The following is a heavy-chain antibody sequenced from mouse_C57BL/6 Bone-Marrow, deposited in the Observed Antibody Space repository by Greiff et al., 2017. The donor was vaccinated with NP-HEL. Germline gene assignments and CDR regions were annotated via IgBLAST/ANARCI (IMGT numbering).Heavy chain of an antibody. D-gene: IGHD1-1*01. CDR3: ARCYYYGSSLYAMGY. CDR1: GYSFTGYY. CDR2: INPSTGGT. Sequence: EVMLVESGPELVKPGASVKISCKASGYSFTGYYMNWVKQSPEKSLEWIGEINPSTGGTTYNQKFKAKATLTVDKSSSTAYMQLKSLTSEDSAVYYCARCYYYGSSLYAMGYWGQGTSVTVSS. J-gene: IGHJ4*01. V-gene: IGHV1-42*01.